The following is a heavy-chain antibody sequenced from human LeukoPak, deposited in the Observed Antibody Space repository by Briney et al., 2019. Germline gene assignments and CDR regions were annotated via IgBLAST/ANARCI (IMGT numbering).Heavy chain of an antibody. D-gene: IGHD2-2*01. J-gene: IGHJ5*02. CDR3: ARETSGNCSSTSCYWYWFDP. Sequence: ASVKVSCKASGYTFTSYGISWVRQAPGQGLECMGWINPNSGGTNYAQKFQGRVTMTRDTSISTAYMEPSRLRSDDTAVYYCARETSGNCSSTSCYWYWFDPWGQRTLVTVSS. CDR2: INPNSGGT. CDR1: GYTFTSYG. V-gene: IGHV1-2*02.